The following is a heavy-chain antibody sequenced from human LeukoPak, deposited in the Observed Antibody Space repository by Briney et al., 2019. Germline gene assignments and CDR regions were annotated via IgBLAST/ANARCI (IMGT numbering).Heavy chain of an antibody. Sequence: GGSLRLSCAASGFTFSSYEMNWVRQAPGKGLEWVSYISSSGSTIYYADSVKGRFTISRDNSKNTLYLQMGSLRAEDMAVYYCARARRSWLGWRKQDYYYYMDVWGKGTTVTISS. V-gene: IGHV3-48*03. CDR2: ISSSGSTI. CDR3: ARARRSWLGWRKQDYYYYMDV. D-gene: IGHD6-19*01. J-gene: IGHJ6*03. CDR1: GFTFSSYE.